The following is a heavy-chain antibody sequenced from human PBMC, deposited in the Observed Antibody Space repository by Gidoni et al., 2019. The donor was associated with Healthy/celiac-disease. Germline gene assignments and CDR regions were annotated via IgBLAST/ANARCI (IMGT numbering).Heavy chain of an antibody. V-gene: IGHV3-49*03. J-gene: IGHJ4*02. CDR2: IRSKAYGGTT. CDR3: TRESGDSSGSPLNFDY. CDR1: GFTFGDYA. Sequence: EVQLVESGGGLVQPGRSLRLSCTASGFTFGDYAMSWFRQAPGKGLEWVGFIRSKAYGGTTEYAASVKGRFTISRDDSKSIAYLQMNSLKTEDTAVYYCTRESGDSSGSPLNFDYWGQGTLVTVSS. D-gene: IGHD3-22*01.